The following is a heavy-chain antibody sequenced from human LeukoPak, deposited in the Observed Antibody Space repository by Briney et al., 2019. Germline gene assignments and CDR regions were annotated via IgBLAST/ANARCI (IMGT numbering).Heavy chain of an antibody. D-gene: IGHD2-8*01. V-gene: IGHV1-18*01. Sequence: ASVKVSCKASGYTLSGYGISWLRQAPGQGLEWVGWITTYNGDKKYSEKFQGRITMTTDTSTSTYYMELRSLKSDDTAIYYCARDCSNGVCNPRDYWGQGTLVIVST. J-gene: IGHJ4*02. CDR3: ARDCSNGVCNPRDY. CDR2: ITTYNGDK. CDR1: GYTLSGYG.